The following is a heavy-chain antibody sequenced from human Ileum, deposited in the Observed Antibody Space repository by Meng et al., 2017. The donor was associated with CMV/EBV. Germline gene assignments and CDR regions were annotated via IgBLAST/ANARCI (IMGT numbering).Heavy chain of an antibody. CDR3: ARDNYCSSTSCFSWFDP. CDR2: VNPDRGGT. Sequence: YTFPGYYMHWVRQAPGQGLEWMGWVNPDRGGTNYAQKFQGRVTMTRATSISTAYKELSRLRSDDTAVYYCARDNYCSSTSCFSWFDPWGQGTLVTVSS. D-gene: IGHD2-2*01. V-gene: IGHV1-2*02. J-gene: IGHJ5*02. CDR1: YTFPGYY.